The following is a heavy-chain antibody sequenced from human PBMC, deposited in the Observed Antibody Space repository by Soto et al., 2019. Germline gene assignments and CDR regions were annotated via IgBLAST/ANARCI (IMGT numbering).Heavy chain of an antibody. CDR3: ARDYSGYDPALNRFDP. Sequence: ASVKVSCKASGDIFDNYAISWVRQAPGQGLEWLGGISPVIGTTHYAQIFQGRLTITADRSTMTTYMELSGLKSEDTAIYFCARDYSGYDPALNRFDPWGQGTLVTVSS. V-gene: IGHV1-69*06. CDR1: GDIFDNYA. CDR2: ISPVIGTT. D-gene: IGHD5-12*01. J-gene: IGHJ5*02.